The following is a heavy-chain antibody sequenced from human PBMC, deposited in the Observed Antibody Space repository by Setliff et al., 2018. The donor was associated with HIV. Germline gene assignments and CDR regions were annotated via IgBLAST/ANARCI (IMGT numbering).Heavy chain of an antibody. CDR3: ARDRVRITIFGANDASDI. CDR2: IIPLFGTT. V-gene: IGHV1-69*06. Sequence: GASVKVSCKASGGTFSNYAISWVRQAPGQGLEWMGRIIPLFGTTNYAQKFQGRVTIIADKSTSTAYMEVSSLRSEDTAVYYCARDRVRITIFGANDASDIWGQGTMVTVSS. J-gene: IGHJ3*02. CDR1: GGTFSNYA. D-gene: IGHD3-3*01.